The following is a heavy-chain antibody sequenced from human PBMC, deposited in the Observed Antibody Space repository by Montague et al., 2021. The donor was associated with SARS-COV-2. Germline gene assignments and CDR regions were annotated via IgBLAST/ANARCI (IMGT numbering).Heavy chain of an antibody. V-gene: IGHV4-39*07. J-gene: IGHJ4*02. CDR3: ARVRQWLVPFDY. CDR1: GDSISHSSYY. Sequence: SETLSLTCTVSGDSISHSSYYWGWIRQPPGKGLEWTGSIYYSGSTYYNPSLKSRVTISVDTSKNQVSLKLNSVTAADTAVYYCARVRQWLVPFDYWGQGTLVTVSS. D-gene: IGHD6-19*01. CDR2: IYYSGST.